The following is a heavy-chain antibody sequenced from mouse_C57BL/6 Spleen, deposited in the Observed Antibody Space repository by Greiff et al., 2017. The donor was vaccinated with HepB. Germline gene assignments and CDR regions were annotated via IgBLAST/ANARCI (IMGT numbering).Heavy chain of an antibody. CDR1: GYSFTDYN. Sequence: EVQLVESGPELVKPGASVKISCKASGYSFTDYNMNWVKQSNGKSLEWIGVINPNYGTTSYNQKFKGKATLTVDQSSSTAYMQLNSLTSEDSAVYYCARSITTVVATDFDVWGTGTTVTVSS. D-gene: IGHD1-1*01. CDR2: INPNYGTT. V-gene: IGHV1-39*01. J-gene: IGHJ1*03. CDR3: ARSITTVVATDFDV.